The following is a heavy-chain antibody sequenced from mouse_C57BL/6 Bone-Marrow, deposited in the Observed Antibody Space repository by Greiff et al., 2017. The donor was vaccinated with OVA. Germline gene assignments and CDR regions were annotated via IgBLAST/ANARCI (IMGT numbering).Heavy chain of an antibody. V-gene: IGHV5-4*01. CDR2: ISDGGSYT. J-gene: IGHJ2*01. CDR3: ARDGGCITVGEGLYYFDY. D-gene: IGHD1-1*01. Sequence: EVQGVESGGGLVKPGGSLKLSCAASGFTFSSYAMSWVRQTPEKRLEWVATISDGGSYTYYPDNVKGRFTITRDNAKNNLYLQMSHLKSEDTAMYYCARDGGCITVGEGLYYFDYGGQGNTLTVSS. CDR1: GFTFSSYA.